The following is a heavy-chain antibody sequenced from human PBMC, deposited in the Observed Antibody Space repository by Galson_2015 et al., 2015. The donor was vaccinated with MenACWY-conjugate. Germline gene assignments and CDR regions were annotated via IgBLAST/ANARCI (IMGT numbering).Heavy chain of an antibody. CDR2: INHSGST. J-gene: IGHJ4*02. Sequence: SETLSLTCTVSGGSISSSSYYWGWIRQPPGKGLEWIGEINHSGSTNYNPSLKSRVTISVDTSKNQFSLKLSSVTAADTAVYYCARAQGTTYPFDYWGQGTLVTVSS. V-gene: IGHV4-39*07. CDR1: GGSISSSSYY. D-gene: IGHD2/OR15-2a*01. CDR3: ARAQGTTYPFDY.